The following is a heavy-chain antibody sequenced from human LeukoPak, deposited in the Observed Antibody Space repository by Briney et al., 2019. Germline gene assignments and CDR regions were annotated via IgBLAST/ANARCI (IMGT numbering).Heavy chain of an antibody. CDR2: IFYSGST. Sequence: CXVSSGSISTSNYYWGWVRQPPGKALEWIGNIFYSGSTNYNPSLKSRVTISVDTAKNQFSMKLSSVTGADTALDXXXXXXXXXXYYYYYMDVWGKGTTVTVSS. J-gene: IGHJ6*03. CDR1: SGSISTSNYY. V-gene: IGHV4-61*05. CDR3: XXXXXXXXYYYYYMDV.